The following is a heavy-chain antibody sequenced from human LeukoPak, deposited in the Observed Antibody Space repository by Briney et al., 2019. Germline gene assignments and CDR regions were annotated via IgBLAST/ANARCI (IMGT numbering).Heavy chain of an antibody. J-gene: IGHJ4*02. CDR2: INPSGGTT. CDR1: GYTFISYY. V-gene: IGHV1-46*01. D-gene: IGHD2-15*01. Sequence: GASVKVSCKASGYTFISYYMHWVRQAPGQGLEWMGVINPSGGTTSYAQRFQGRVTMTSDTSTSTVYMGLSSLRSEDTAVYYCARGDIDYWGQGTLVTVSS. CDR3: ARGDIDY.